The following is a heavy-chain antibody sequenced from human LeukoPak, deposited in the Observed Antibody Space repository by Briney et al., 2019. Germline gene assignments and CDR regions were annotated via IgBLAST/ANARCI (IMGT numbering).Heavy chain of an antibody. J-gene: IGHJ6*02. CDR1: GYTLTELS. CDR3: QGVVVVPAAIGYYYYGMDV. Sequence: ASVKVSCKVSGYTLTELSMHWVRQAPGKGLEWMGGSDPEDGETIYAQKFQGRVTMTEDTSTDTAYMELSSLRSEDTAVYYCQGVVVVPAAIGYYYYGMDVWGQGTTVTVSS. D-gene: IGHD2-2*02. V-gene: IGHV1-24*01. CDR2: SDPEDGET.